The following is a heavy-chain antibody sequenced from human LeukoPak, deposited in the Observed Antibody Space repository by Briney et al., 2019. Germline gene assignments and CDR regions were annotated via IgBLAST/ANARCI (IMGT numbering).Heavy chain of an antibody. J-gene: IGHJ4*02. V-gene: IGHV3-7*01. D-gene: IGHD3-10*01. CDR1: GFTVSSYW. Sequence: GGSLRLSCEVSGFTVSSYWMNWVRQAPGKGLEWVANIKQDGSEKYYVDSVKGRFTISRDDAKNSLYLQMNSLRAEDTAIYYCARHYDYWGQGTLVTVSS. CDR2: IKQDGSEK. CDR3: ARHYDY.